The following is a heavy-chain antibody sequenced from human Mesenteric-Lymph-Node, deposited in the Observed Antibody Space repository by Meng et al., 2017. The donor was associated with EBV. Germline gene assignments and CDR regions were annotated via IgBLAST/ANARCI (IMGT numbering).Heavy chain of an antibody. D-gene: IGHD3-10*01. CDR1: GGTFSTYA. CDR2: INTNTGKP. J-gene: IGHJ4*02. Sequence: QVQLVQFGAEVKKPGSSVEVHCKASGGTFSTYAISWVRQAPGQGLEWMGGINTNTGKPTYAQGLTGRFVFSLDTSVSTAYLQISSLKADDTAVYYCARASSSGPFDYWGQGTLVTVSS. CDR3: ARASSSGPFDY. V-gene: IGHV7-4-1*02.